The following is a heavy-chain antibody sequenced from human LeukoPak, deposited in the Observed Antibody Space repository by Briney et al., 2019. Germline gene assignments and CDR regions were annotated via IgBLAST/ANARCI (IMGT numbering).Heavy chain of an antibody. CDR2: IYTSGST. D-gene: IGHD3-10*01. CDR1: TFSISSGYY. J-gene: IGHJ5*02. CDR3: ARVLAYYYGSGSYPDNWFDP. Sequence: PSETLSLTCTVSTFSISSGYYWGWIRQPPGKGLEWIGSIYTSGSTNYNPSLKSRVTISVDTSKNQFSLKLSSVTAADTAVYYCARVLAYYYGSGSYPDNWFDPWGQGTLVTVSS. V-gene: IGHV4-38-2*02.